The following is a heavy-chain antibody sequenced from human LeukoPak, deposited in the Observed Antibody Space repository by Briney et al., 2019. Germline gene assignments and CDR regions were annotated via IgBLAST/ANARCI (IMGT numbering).Heavy chain of an antibody. J-gene: IGHJ4*02. CDR2: IGTSSSYI. Sequence: GGSLRLSCAASGFTFSSYSMNWVRQAPGKGLEWVSSIGTSSSYIYYADSSRGRFTISRDNAKNSLYLQMNSLRAEDTAVYYCARRATSERGHSYGLDYWGQGTLVTVSS. V-gene: IGHV3-21*01. D-gene: IGHD5-18*01. CDR3: ARRATSERGHSYGLDY. CDR1: GFTFSSYS.